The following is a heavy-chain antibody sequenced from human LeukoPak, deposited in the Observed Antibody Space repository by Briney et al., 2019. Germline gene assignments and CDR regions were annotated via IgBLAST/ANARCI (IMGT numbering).Heavy chain of an antibody. V-gene: IGHV4-39*07. CDR3: ARGRRGLLTYYYYGMDV. CDR1: GGSISSSSYY. D-gene: IGHD6-19*01. Sequence: SETLSLTCTVSGGSISSSSYYWSWIRQPPGKGLEWIGEINHSGSTNYNPSLKSRVTISVDTSKNQFSLKLSSVTAADTAVYYCARGRRGLLTYYYYGMDVWGQGTTVTVSS. CDR2: INHSGST. J-gene: IGHJ6*02.